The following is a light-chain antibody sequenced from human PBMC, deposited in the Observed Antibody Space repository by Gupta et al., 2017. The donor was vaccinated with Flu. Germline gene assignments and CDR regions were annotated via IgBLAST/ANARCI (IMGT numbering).Light chain of an antibody. CDR2: EDN. CDR3: CSYAGSNTWV. J-gene: IGLJ3*02. CDR1: SMDVGSYDL. V-gene: IGLV2-23*01. Sequence: SITISCTGTSMDVGSYDLVSWYQQYPGKPPKVLIYEDNERPSGISSRFSGSKSGNTASLTISGLQAEDEADYYCCSYAGSNTWVFGGGTKLTVL.